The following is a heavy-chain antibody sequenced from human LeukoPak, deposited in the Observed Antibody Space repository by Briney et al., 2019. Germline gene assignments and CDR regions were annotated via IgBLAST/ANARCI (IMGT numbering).Heavy chain of an antibody. CDR2: ISFDGSNK. V-gene: IGHV3-30-3*01. J-gene: IGHJ4*02. D-gene: IGHD3-22*01. CDR1: GFTFSSYA. Sequence: GRSLRLSCAASGFTFSSYAMHWVRQAPGKGLEWVAVISFDGSNKYYADSVKGRFTISRDNSKNTLYLQMNSLRAEDTAVYYCAKAGIVVVTDYWGQGTLVTVSS. CDR3: AKAGIVVVTDY.